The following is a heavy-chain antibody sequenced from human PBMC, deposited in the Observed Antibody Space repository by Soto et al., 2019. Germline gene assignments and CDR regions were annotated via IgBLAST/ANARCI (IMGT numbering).Heavy chain of an antibody. CDR2: INPSGGST. D-gene: IGHD3-10*01. J-gene: IGHJ4*02. V-gene: IGHV1-46*01. Sequence: QVQLVQSGAEVKKPGASVKVSCKASGYTFTSYYMHWVRQAPGQGLEWMGIINPSGGSTSYAQKFQGRVTMTRDTSTSTVYMELSSLRSEDTAVYYCARSPSSMVRGVIHYFDYWGQGTLVTVSS. CDR1: GYTFTSYY. CDR3: ARSPSSMVRGVIHYFDY.